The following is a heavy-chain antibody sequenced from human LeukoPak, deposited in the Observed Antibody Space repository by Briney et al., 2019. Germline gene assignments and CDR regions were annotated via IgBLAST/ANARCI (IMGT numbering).Heavy chain of an antibody. D-gene: IGHD4-23*01. V-gene: IGHV1-69*02. CDR1: GYTFTGYY. CDR2: IIPILGIA. Sequence: SVKVSCKASGYTFTGYYMHWVRQAPGQGLEWMGRIIPILGIANYAQKFQGRVTMTEDTSTDTAYMELSSLRSEDTAVYYCATCRDLRWCDAFDIWGQGTMVTVSS. CDR3: ATCRDLRWCDAFDI. J-gene: IGHJ3*02.